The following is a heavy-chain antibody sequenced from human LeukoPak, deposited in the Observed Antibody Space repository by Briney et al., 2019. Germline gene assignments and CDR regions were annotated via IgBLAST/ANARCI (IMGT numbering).Heavy chain of an antibody. CDR2: ISGSGGST. CDR3: AKAGSSWYEEFDY. V-gene: IGHV3-23*01. J-gene: IGHJ4*02. Sequence: GGSLRLSCAASGFTFSSYAMSWVRQAPGKGLEWVSAISGSGGSTYYAASVKGRFTISRDNSKNTLYLQMNSLRAEDTAVYYCAKAGSSWYEEFDYWGQGTLVTVSS. D-gene: IGHD6-13*01. CDR1: GFTFSSYA.